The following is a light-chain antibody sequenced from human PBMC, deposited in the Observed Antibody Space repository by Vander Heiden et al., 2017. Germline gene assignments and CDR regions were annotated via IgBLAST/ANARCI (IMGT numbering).Light chain of an antibody. J-gene: IGLJ3*02. CDR3: VLYMGSGIWV. CDR2: STN. Sequence: QTVVTQESSFSVSPGGTVTLTCGLRFGSVSTSYYPSWDQQTPGQAPRTLIYSTNTRSSGVPDRFSGSILGNKAALTITGAQADDESDYYCVLYMGSGIWVVGGGTKLTVL. CDR1: FGSVSTSYY. V-gene: IGLV8-61*01.